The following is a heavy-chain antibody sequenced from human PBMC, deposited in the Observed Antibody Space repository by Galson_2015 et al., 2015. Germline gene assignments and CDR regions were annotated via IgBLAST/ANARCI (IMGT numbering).Heavy chain of an antibody. J-gene: IGHJ1*01. CDR1: GFTFSDSA. D-gene: IGHD3-22*01. Sequence: SLRLSCAASGFTFSDSAMHWVRQAPGKGLEWVGRIRSKTNNYATAYASSVKGRFTISRDDSKNTAYLQMNSLKTEDTAVYYCTMYYSDSGGYLYFQHWGQGTLVTVSS. V-gene: IGHV3-73*01. CDR3: TMYYSDSGGYLYFQH. CDR2: IRSKTNNYAT.